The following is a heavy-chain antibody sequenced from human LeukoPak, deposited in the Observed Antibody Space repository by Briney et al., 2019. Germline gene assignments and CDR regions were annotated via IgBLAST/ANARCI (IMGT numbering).Heavy chain of an antibody. D-gene: IGHD3-22*01. CDR3: ARDLVDSSGYYYGFGP. CDR1: GASISSGDYY. CDR2: IYYSGST. V-gene: IGHV4-30-4*01. Sequence: SETLSLTCTVSGASISSGDYYWSWIRQPPGKGLEWIGDIYYSGSTHYNPSLKSRVTISVDMSKNQFSLKLTSLTAADTAVYYCARDLVDSSGYYYGFGPWGQGTLVTVSS. J-gene: IGHJ5*02.